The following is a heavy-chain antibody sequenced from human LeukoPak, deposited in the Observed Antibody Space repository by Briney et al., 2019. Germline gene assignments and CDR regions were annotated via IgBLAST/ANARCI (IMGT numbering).Heavy chain of an antibody. V-gene: IGHV4-28*01. CDR3: ARMRQYYYDSSGYSVEAFDI. CDR1: GYSISGSNW. J-gene: IGHJ3*02. Sequence: PSETLSLTCAVSGYSISGSNWWGWIRQPPGKGLEWIGYIYYSGSTYYNPSLKSRVTMSVDTSKNQFSLKLSSVTAVDTAVYYCARMRQYYYDSSGYSVEAFDIWGQGTMVTVSS. D-gene: IGHD3-22*01. CDR2: IYYSGST.